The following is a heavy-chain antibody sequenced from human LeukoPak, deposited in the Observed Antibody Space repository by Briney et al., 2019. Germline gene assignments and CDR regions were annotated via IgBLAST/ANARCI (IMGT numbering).Heavy chain of an antibody. J-gene: IGHJ4*02. Sequence: SVKVSCKASGGIFSTYAISWVRQAPGQGLEWMGRIIPIPGIANYAQKFQGRVTITADKSTGTAYMELSSLRSEDTAVYYCARGVDDNLTVFDYWGQGTLVTVSS. CDR1: GGIFSTYA. D-gene: IGHD3-9*01. V-gene: IGHV1-69*04. CDR3: ARGVDDNLTVFDY. CDR2: IIPIPGIA.